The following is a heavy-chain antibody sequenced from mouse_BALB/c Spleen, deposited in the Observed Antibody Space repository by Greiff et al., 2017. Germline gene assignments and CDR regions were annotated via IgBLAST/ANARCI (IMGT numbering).Heavy chain of an antibody. Sequence: EVQGVESGGGLVQPGGSLKLSCAASGFTFSSYTMSWVRQTPEKRLEWVAYISNGGGSTYYPDTVKGRFTISRDNAKNTLYLQMSSLKSEDTAMYYCARQEGTGTWFAYWGQGTLVTVSA. V-gene: IGHV5-12-2*01. CDR2: ISNGGGST. CDR1: GFTFSSYT. CDR3: ARQEGTGTWFAY. J-gene: IGHJ3*01. D-gene: IGHD4-1*01.